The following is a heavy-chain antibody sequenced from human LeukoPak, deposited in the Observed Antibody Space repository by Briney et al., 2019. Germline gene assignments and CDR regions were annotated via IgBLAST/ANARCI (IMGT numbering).Heavy chain of an antibody. V-gene: IGHV3-48*01. CDR1: GFTFGDYS. CDR2: ISGDSSTI. Sequence: GGSLRLSCVASGFTFGDYSMNWVRQAPGKGLEWVSYISGDSSTIYYADSVKGRFTISRDSAKNFLYLQMNSLRAEDTAVYYCARVTDESLDAFDIWGQGTMVTVSS. J-gene: IGHJ3*02. CDR3: ARVTDESLDAFDI.